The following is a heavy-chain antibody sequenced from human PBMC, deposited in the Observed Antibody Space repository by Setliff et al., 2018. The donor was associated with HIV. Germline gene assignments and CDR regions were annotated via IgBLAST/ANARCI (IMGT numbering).Heavy chain of an antibody. CDR2: VDHTGST. D-gene: IGHD4-17*01. Sequence: PSETLSLTCAVYGGSFGAHYWSWIRQSPGKGLEWIGEVDHTGSTNISPSLKSRVALSVDASKRHFSLKLTSVTAADTAVYFCAGQYGDYALDYWGQGTLVTVS. V-gene: IGHV4-34*01. CDR1: GGSFGAHY. J-gene: IGHJ4*02. CDR3: AGQYGDYALDY.